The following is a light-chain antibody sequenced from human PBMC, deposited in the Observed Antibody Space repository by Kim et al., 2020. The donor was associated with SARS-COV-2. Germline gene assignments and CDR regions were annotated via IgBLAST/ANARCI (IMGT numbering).Light chain of an antibody. V-gene: IGLV1-51*01. CDR1: SSNIGNNY. CDR3: GTWDSSLSAVV. J-gene: IGLJ2*01. CDR2: DNN. Sequence: GQEFTISCTGSSSNIGNNYISWYQQLPGTAPKLLIYDNNKRPSGIPDRFSGSKSGTSATLGITGLQTGDEADYYCGTWDSSLSAVVFGGGTQLTVL.